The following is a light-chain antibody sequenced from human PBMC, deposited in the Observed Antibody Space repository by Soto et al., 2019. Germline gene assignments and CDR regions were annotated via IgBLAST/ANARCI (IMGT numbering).Light chain of an antibody. Sequence: EKVMTQSPAALSVSPGERATLSCRASQSVNSNLAWYQQKPGQAPRLLLYGAATRATGIPARFSGSASGKEFTLTISSLQSEDSAVYYCQQYNDWPLTFGGGTNVEIK. CDR3: QQYNDWPLT. CDR1: QSVNSN. V-gene: IGKV3-15*01. CDR2: GAA. J-gene: IGKJ4*01.